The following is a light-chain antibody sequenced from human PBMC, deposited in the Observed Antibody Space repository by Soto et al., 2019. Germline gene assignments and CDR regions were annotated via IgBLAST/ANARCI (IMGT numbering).Light chain of an antibody. V-gene: IGKV3-20*01. CDR2: GAS. CDR1: QSVSSSY. CDR3: QQYGSSPAT. Sequence: EIVSTQSPGTLSLSPGERATLSCRASQSVSSSYLAWYQQKPGQAPRLLIYGASSRATGIPDRFSGSGSGTDFTLTISRLEPEDFAVYYCQQYGSSPATFGGGTKVDIK. J-gene: IGKJ4*01.